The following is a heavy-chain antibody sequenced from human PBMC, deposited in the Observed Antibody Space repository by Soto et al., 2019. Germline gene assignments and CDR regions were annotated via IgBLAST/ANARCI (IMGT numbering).Heavy chain of an antibody. J-gene: IGHJ4*02. CDR3: TTDDFWSGPPLPFVTFDY. D-gene: IGHD3-3*01. CDR2: IKSKIDGGTT. CDR1: SFTFSNAW. V-gene: IGHV3-15*07. Sequence: EVQLVESGGDLVKPGGSLRLSCAASSFTFSNAWINWVRQAPGKGLEWVGRIKSKIDGGTTDYAAPVKGRFTISRDDSKNTLYLQMNSLKTEDTAVYSCTTDDFWSGPPLPFVTFDYWGQGTLVTVSS.